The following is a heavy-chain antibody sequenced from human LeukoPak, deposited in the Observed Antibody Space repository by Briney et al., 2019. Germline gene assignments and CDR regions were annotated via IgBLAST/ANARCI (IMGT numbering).Heavy chain of an antibody. D-gene: IGHD6-13*01. J-gene: IGHJ4*02. CDR2: ISSSGSTI. Sequence: GGSLRLSCAASGFTFSSYEMNWVRQAPGKGLEWVSYISSSGSTIYYADSVKGRLTISRDNAKNSLYLQMNSLRAEDTAVYYCARGFRGSWYADCWGQGTLVTVSS. V-gene: IGHV3-48*03. CDR1: GFTFSSYE. CDR3: ARGFRGSWYADC.